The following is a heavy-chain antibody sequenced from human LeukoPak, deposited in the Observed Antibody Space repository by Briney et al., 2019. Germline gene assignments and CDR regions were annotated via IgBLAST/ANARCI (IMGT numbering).Heavy chain of an antibody. CDR1: GGSISSGGYS. D-gene: IGHD6-19*01. CDR3: ARGSDSSGWYQGMDV. V-gene: IGHV4-30-2*01. J-gene: IGHJ6*02. Sequence: SETLSLTCAVSGGSISSGGYSWSWIRQPPGKGLEWIGYIYHSGSTYYNPSLKSRVTISVDTSKNQFSLKLGSVTAADTAVYYCARGSDSSGWYQGMDVWGQGTTVTVSS. CDR2: IYHSGST.